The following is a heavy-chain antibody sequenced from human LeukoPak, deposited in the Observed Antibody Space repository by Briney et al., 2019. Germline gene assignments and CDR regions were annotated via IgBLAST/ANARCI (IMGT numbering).Heavy chain of an antibody. CDR1: GFTFSSYG. D-gene: IGHD3-3*01. J-gene: IGHJ4*02. Sequence: GRSLRLSCAVSGFTFSSYGMHWVRQAPGKGLEWMAVISYDGTNKYYADSVKGRFTISRDNSKNTLYLQMNSLRAEDTAVYYCAKDLNYDFWRGLGNWGQGTLVTVSS. V-gene: IGHV3-30*18. CDR2: ISYDGTNK. CDR3: AKDLNYDFWRGLGN.